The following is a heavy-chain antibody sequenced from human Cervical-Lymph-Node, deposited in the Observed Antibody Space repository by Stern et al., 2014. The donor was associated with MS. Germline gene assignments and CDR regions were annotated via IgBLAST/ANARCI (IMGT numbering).Heavy chain of an antibody. V-gene: IGHV4-4*02. D-gene: IGHD5-12*01. Sequence: QLQLQESGPGLVKPSGTLSLTCAVSGGSISNTNWWGWVRQTPGMGLEWIGEIYHSGTTNFSPSLKRRVTMSVDKSKTQFSLELKPVTAADTAIYYCARVNSGYNWFDYWGQGTLVTVSS. J-gene: IGHJ5*01. CDR3: ARVNSGYNWFDY. CDR2: IYHSGTT. CDR1: GGSISNTNW.